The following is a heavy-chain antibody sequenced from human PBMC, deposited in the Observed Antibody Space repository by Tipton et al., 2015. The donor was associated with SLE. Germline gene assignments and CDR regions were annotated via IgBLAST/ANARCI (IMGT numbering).Heavy chain of an antibody. CDR1: DDSISGYY. D-gene: IGHD2-15*01. V-gene: IGHV4-59*01. J-gene: IGHJ4*02. CDR3: ARLVVVVAATGHFDY. Sequence: GLVKPSETLSLTCTVSDDSISGYYWSWIRQPPGKGLEWIGYIGHSGSTNYNPSLNSRVTMSLDASKNQFSLTVSSVTAADTAVYHCARLVVVVAATGHFDYWGQGALVTVSS. CDR2: IGHSGST.